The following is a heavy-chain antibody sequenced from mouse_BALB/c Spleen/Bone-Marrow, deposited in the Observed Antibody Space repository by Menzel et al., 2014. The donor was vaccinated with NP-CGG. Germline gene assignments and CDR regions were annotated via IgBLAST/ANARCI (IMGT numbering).Heavy chain of an antibody. V-gene: IGHV1-84*02. D-gene: IGHD2-14*01. CDR1: GYTFTDYY. J-gene: IGHJ4*01. Sequence: VQLQQSGPELVKPGASVKISCKASGYTFTDYYINWVKQKPGQGLEWIGWIYPGSGNTKYNEKFKGKATLTVDTSSSTAYMQLSSLTSEVTAVYFCARRNYRSPYYYAMDYWGQGTSVTVSS. CDR2: IYPGSGNT. CDR3: ARRNYRSPYYYAMDY.